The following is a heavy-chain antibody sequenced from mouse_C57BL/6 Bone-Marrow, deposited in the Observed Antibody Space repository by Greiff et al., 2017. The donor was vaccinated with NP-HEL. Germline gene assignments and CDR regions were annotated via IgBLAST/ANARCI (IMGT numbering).Heavy chain of an antibody. Sequence: EVQLVESGGDLVKPGGSLKLSCAASGFTFSSYGMSWVRQTPDKRLAWVATISSGGSYTYYPESVKGRFTITRDTASNTLYLQMSSLKTEDTAMYYCARRDYGSSPDWYVEVWGTGTAVTVSA. J-gene: IGHJ1*03. V-gene: IGHV5-6*01. D-gene: IGHD1-1*01. CDR3: ARRDYGSSPDWYVEV. CDR1: GFTFSSYG. CDR2: ISSGGSYT.